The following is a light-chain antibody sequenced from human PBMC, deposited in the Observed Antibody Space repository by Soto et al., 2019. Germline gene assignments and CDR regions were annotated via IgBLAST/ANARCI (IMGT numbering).Light chain of an antibody. J-gene: IGKJ3*01. CDR2: AAS. V-gene: IGKV1-39*01. CDR3: QQSYSTPPGT. Sequence: DIPMTQSPSSLSASVGDRVTITCRASQSISSYLNWYQQKPGKAPKLLIYAASSLQSGVPSRFSGSGSVTDFTLTNSSMPPEDFATYYCQQSYSTPPGTFGPGTKVDIK. CDR1: QSISSY.